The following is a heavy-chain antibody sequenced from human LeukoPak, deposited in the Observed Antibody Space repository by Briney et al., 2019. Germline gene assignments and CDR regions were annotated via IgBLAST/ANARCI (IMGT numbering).Heavy chain of an antibody. CDR3: ARAMT. J-gene: IGHJ5*02. CDR1: GFTFSSFW. CDR2: INSDGSST. Sequence: GGSLRLSCAASGFTFSSFWMHWVRQAPGKGLVWVSRINSDGSSTNYADSVKGRFTISRDNTKNSLYLQMSSLRAEDTAVYYCARAMTWGQGTLVSVSS. V-gene: IGHV3-74*01.